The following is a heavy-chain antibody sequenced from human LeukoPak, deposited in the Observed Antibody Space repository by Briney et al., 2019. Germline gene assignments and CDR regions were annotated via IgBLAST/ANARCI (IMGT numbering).Heavy chain of an antibody. J-gene: IGHJ6*03. D-gene: IGHD6-25*01. CDR1: GFTFSSYG. Sequence: GGSLRLSCAAPGFTFSSYGMHWVRQAPGKGLEWGAFIRYDGSNKYYADSVKGRFTISRDNSKNTLYLQMNSLRAEGTAVYYCAKGVEQRYYYYYMDVWGKGTTVTVSS. V-gene: IGHV3-30*02. CDR3: AKGVEQRYYYYYMDV. CDR2: IRYDGSNK.